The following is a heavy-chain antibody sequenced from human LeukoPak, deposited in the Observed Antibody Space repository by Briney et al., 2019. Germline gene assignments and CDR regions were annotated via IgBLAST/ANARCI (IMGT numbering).Heavy chain of an antibody. CDR1: GDSISSGDYY. CDR3: ARVDDSGYGKFDP. J-gene: IGHJ5*02. Sequence: PSETLSLTCSVSGDSISSGDYYWSWIRQHPGKGLEWIGYISYSGRTYYNPSLKSRLTVSVDTSKNQFSLEVTSVTAADTAMYYCARVDDSGYGKFDPWGQGALVTVSS. V-gene: IGHV4-31*03. D-gene: IGHD5-12*01. CDR2: ISYSGRT.